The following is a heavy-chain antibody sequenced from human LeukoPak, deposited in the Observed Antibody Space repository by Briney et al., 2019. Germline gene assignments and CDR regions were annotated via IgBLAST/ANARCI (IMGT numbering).Heavy chain of an antibody. CDR2: ISDSGGNT. Sequence: GGSLRLSCAASGFTFSSYAMSWVRQVPGKGLEWVSAISDSGGNTYYADFVRGRFTISRDNSKNTLYLQMNSLRAEDTAMYFCAKDAGRSGVDYFDYWGQGTLVTVSS. CDR1: GFTFSSYA. J-gene: IGHJ4*02. V-gene: IGHV3-23*01. CDR3: AKDAGRSGVDYFDY. D-gene: IGHD6-25*01.